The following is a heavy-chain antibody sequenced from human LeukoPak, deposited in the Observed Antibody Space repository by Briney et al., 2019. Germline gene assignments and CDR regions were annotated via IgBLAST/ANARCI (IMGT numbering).Heavy chain of an antibody. CDR2: ISWNSGSI. V-gene: IGHV3-9*01. D-gene: IGHD3-9*01. CDR3: AKGTSYDILTGTTYYFDY. CDR1: GFTFDDYA. J-gene: IGHJ4*02. Sequence: GGSLRLSCAASGFTFDDYAMHWVRQAPGKGLEWVSGISWNSGSIGYADSVKGRFTISRDNAKNSLYLQMNSLRAEDTALYYCAKGTSYDILTGTTYYFDYWGPGTLVTVSS.